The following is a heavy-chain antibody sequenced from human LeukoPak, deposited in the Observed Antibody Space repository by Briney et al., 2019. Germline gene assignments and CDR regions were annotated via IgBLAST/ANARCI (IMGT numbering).Heavy chain of an antibody. CDR1: GGSLSSYY. D-gene: IGHD1-26*01. Sequence: SETLSLTCTVSGGSLSSYYWSWIRQPPGKGLEWIGYFYYSGSTNYNPSLKSRVTISVDTSKNQFSLKLSSVTAADTAVYYCARDRSYIWFDPWGQGTLVTVSS. J-gene: IGHJ5*02. CDR3: ARDRSYIWFDP. V-gene: IGHV4-59*01. CDR2: FYYSGST.